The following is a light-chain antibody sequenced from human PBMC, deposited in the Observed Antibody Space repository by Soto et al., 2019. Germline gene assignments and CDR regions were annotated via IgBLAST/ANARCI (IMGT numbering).Light chain of an antibody. CDR1: SSNIGATYD. J-gene: IGLJ1*01. CDR2: GNS. Sequence: QSVLTQPPSVSGAPGQRVTISCTGSSSNIGATYDVQWYQQLPGTAPKLLIYGNSNRPSGVPDRFSGSKSGTSASLAITGLQADDEADYYCQSYDSSLSAHYVFGTGTQLTVL. CDR3: QSYDSSLSAHYV. V-gene: IGLV1-40*01.